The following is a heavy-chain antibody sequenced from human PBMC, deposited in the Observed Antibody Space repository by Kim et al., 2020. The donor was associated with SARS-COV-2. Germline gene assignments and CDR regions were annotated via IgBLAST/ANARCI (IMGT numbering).Heavy chain of an antibody. D-gene: IGHD6-13*01. CDR2: RGST. Sequence: RGSTNYNPSLKSRVTISVDTSKNQFSLKLSSVTAADTAVYYCARGLAADYWGQGTLVTVSS. V-gene: IGHV4-59*09. J-gene: IGHJ4*02. CDR3: ARGLAADY.